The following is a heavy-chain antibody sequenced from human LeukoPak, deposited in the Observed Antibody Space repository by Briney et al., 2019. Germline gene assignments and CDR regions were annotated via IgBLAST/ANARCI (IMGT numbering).Heavy chain of an antibody. D-gene: IGHD2-2*02. CDR1: GGSISTSNW. CDR2: IYHSGRA. J-gene: IGHJ5*02. CDR3: ARGNGIVVVPAAIGPYNWFDP. Sequence: SETLSLTCAVSGGSISTSNWWSWVRQSPRKGLEWIGQIYHSGRADYNPSLKSRVTISVDKSKNQFSLKLSSVTAADTAVYYCARGNGIVVVPAAIGPYNWFDPWGQGTLVTVSS. V-gene: IGHV4-4*02.